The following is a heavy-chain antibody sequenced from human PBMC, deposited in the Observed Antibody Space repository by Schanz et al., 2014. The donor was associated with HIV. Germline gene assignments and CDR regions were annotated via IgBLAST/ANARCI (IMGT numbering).Heavy chain of an antibody. D-gene: IGHD1-20*01. Sequence: EVQLVESGGGLVKPGGSLRLSCAGSGFTFSTYSMNWVRRAPGKGLEWVSAISSGNRYIYYADSVKGRFTISRDNAKNSLYLQMNRLRAEDTAVYYCAKDQGDVSGTPFDYWGQGTLVTVSS. CDR2: ISSGNRYI. V-gene: IGHV3-21*01. CDR1: GFTFSTYS. J-gene: IGHJ4*02. CDR3: AKDQGDVSGTPFDY.